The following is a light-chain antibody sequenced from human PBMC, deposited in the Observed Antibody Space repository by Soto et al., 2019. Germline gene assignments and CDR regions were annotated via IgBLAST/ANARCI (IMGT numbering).Light chain of an antibody. CDR1: ASDIGGYNY. J-gene: IGLJ2*01. CDR3: SAYSSTSTLEI. Sequence: QSVLTQPASVSGSPGQSSTISCTGTASDIGGYNYVSWYQQPPGKAPQLMIYEVTNRPSGISNRFSGSKSGNTDSLTISGLQTEDEADYYCSAYSSTSTLEIFGGGTKLTVL. V-gene: IGLV2-14*01. CDR2: EVT.